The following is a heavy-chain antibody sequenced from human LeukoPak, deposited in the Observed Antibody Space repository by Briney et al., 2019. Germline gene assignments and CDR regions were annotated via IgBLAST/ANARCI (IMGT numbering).Heavy chain of an antibody. CDR2: INAGNGNT. CDR3: ARSLWDSSAPNPPPEFDY. CDR1: GYTFTSYA. Sequence: ASVKVSCKASGYTFTSYAMHWVRQAPGQRLEWMGWINAGNGNTKYSQKFQGRVTITRDTSASTAYMELSSLRSEDTAVYYCARSLWDSSAPNPPPEFDYGGQGPLVTVPS. J-gene: IGHJ4*02. V-gene: IGHV1-3*01. D-gene: IGHD3-22*01.